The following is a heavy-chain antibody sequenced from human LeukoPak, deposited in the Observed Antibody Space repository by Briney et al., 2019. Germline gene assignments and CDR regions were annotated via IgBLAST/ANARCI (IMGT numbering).Heavy chain of an antibody. Sequence: SETLSLTCAVSGGSISGYYWSWIRQPPGKGLEWIGNIYYTGSTNYNPSLKSRVTISVDTSKNQFSLKLSSVTAADTAVYYCARAFSSGWYPYSIGGLWFDYWGQGTLVTVSS. J-gene: IGHJ4*02. CDR3: ARAFSSGWYPYSIGGLWFDY. CDR1: GGSISGYY. V-gene: IGHV4-59*01. D-gene: IGHD6-19*01. CDR2: IYYTGST.